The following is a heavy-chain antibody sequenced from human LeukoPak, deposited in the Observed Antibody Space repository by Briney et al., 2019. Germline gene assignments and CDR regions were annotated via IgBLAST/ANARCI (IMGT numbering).Heavy chain of an antibody. CDR3: ARTSLPLGSYDYSYMDV. Sequence: SETLSLTCTVSGGSISSYYWSWIRQPPGKGLEWTGYIYYSGSTNYNPSLKTRVTISVDMSKNQFSLKLSSVTAADTAVYYCARTSLPLGSYDYSYMDVWGKGTTVTVSS. V-gene: IGHV4-59*01. D-gene: IGHD1-26*01. J-gene: IGHJ6*03. CDR2: IYYSGST. CDR1: GGSISSYY.